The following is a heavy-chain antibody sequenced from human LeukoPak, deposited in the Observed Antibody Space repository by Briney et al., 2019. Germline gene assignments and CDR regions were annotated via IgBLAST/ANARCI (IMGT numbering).Heavy chain of an antibody. Sequence: PGGSLRLSCAASGFIFSDYSMNWVRQTPGKRLEWVSSIGSTSTYVYYVDSVKGRFTVSRDNAKRSLYLQMNSLRAEDTAVYYCARDLPHIVAAFAGNDFWGQGTLVTVFS. CDR2: IGSTSTYV. V-gene: IGHV3-21*01. CDR1: GFIFSDYS. J-gene: IGHJ4*02. CDR3: ARDLPHIVAAFAGNDF. D-gene: IGHD5-12*01.